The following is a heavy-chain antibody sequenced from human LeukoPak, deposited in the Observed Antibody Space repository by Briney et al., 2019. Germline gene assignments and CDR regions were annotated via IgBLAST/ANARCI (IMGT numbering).Heavy chain of an antibody. CDR3: ARARENYCYYYMDV. Sequence: ASVKVSCKASGYTFTSYGISWVRQAPGQGLEWMGWISAYNGNTNYAQKLQGRVIMTTDTSTSTAYMELRSLRSDDTAVYYCARARENYCYYYMDVWGKGTTVTVSS. CDR2: ISAYNGNT. J-gene: IGHJ6*03. CDR1: GYTFTSYG. V-gene: IGHV1-18*01.